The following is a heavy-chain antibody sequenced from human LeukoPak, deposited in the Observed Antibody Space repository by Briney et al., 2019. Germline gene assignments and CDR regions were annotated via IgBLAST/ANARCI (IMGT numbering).Heavy chain of an antibody. V-gene: IGHV1-18*01. D-gene: IGHD4-17*01. CDR3: ARSETTVPTCDP. Sequence: GAAVTVSCKASVYTFTSYGINWVRQAPGQGLEWMGWISAYNGNTNYAQKLQGRVTMTTDTSTSTAYMELRSLRSDDTAVYYCARSETTVPTCDPWGQGTLVTVSS. J-gene: IGHJ5*02. CDR2: ISAYNGNT. CDR1: VYTFTSYG.